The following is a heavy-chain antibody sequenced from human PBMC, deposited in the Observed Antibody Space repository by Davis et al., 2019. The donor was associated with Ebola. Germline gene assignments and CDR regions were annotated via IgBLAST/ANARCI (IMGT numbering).Heavy chain of an antibody. Sequence: SETLSLTCTVSGGSISSSSYYWGWIRQPPGKGLEWIGSIYYSGSTYYNPSLKSRVTISVDTSKNQFSLKLSSVTAADTAVYYCARHFSRVAGYSNYPDYWGQGTLVTVSS. CDR1: GGSISSSSYY. CDR2: IYYSGST. D-gene: IGHD4-11*01. V-gene: IGHV4-39*01. J-gene: IGHJ4*02. CDR3: ARHFSRVAGYSNYPDY.